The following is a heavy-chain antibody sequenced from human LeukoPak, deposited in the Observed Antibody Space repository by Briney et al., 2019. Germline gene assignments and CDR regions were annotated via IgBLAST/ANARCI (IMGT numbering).Heavy chain of an antibody. CDR2: IYYSGST. CDR3: ARDIRMQAFDP. CDR1: GGSISSGGYY. J-gene: IGHJ5*02. D-gene: IGHD2-8*01. Sequence: PSETLSLTCTVSGGSISSGGYYWSWIRQHPGKGLEWIGYIYYSGSTYYNPSLKSRVTISVDTSKNQFSLKLSSVTAADTAVYYCARDIRMQAFDPWGQGTLVTVSS. V-gene: IGHV4-31*03.